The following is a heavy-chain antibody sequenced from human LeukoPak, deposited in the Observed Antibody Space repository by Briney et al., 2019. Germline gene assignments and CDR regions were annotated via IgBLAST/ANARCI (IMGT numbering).Heavy chain of an antibody. D-gene: IGHD6-13*01. J-gene: IGHJ4*02. Sequence: PGGSLRLSCVASGISFSSYWMSWVRQAPGKGLEWVSAISGSGGSTYYADSVKGRFTISRDNSKNTLYLQMNSLRAEDTAVYYCAKWGSYSSSWYEDYWGQGTLVTVSS. CDR1: GISFSSYW. CDR3: AKWGSYSSSWYEDY. V-gene: IGHV3-23*01. CDR2: ISGSGGST.